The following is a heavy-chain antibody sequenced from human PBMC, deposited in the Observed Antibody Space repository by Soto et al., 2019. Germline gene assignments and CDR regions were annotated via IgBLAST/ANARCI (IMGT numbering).Heavy chain of an antibody. Sequence: QVQLVQSGAEVKKPGASVRVSCQTSAYTFTNYAVSWVRQAPGQGLEWMGWISGNNGYTIYAQKFQGRVTMTTDTSTRKAYMELRSLRSDDTAVYYCATGLLGYCSGGSCYSDSWGQGTLVTVSS. CDR1: AYTFTNYA. D-gene: IGHD2-15*01. V-gene: IGHV1-18*01. CDR3: ATGLLGYCSGGSCYSDS. J-gene: IGHJ4*02. CDR2: ISGNNGYT.